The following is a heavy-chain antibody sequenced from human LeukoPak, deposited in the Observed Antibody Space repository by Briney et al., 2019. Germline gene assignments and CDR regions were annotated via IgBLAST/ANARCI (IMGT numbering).Heavy chain of an antibody. J-gene: IGHJ3*02. V-gene: IGHV3-30*18. CDR2: ISYDGSNK. CDR1: GFTFSSYG. Sequence: GGSLRLSCAAYGFTFSSYGMHWVRQAPGKGLEWVAVISYDGSNKYYADSVKGRFTISRDNSKNTLYLQMNSLRAEDTAVYYCAKNGGSGYYFVAFDIWGQGTMVTVSS. D-gene: IGHD3-22*01. CDR3: AKNGGSGYYFVAFDI.